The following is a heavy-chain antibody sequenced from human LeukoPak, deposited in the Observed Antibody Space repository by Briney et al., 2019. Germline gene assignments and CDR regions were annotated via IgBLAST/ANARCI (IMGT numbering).Heavy chain of an antibody. CDR1: GYSISSDYY. Sequence: SETLSLTCTVSGYSISSDYYWGWIRQPPGKGLEWIGSIYHSGSTYFNPSLRSRVTISVDTSKNQFSLKLSSVTAADTAIYCCARDPSSMVRGVYYFDYWGQGTLVTVSS. J-gene: IGHJ4*02. D-gene: IGHD3-10*01. CDR2: IYHSGST. V-gene: IGHV4-38-2*02. CDR3: ARDPSSMVRGVYYFDY.